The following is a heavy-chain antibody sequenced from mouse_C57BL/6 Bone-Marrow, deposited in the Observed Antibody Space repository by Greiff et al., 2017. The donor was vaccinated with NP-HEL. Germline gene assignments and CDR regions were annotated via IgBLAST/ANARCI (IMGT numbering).Heavy chain of an antibody. D-gene: IGHD4-1*01. CDR2: INPNNGGT. CDR3: RREGRPGPFLYYFDD. CDR1: GYTFTDYY. J-gene: IGHJ2*01. V-gene: IGHV1-26*01. Sequence: VQLQQSGPELVKPGASVKISCKASGYTFTDYYMNWVKQSHGKSLEWIGHINPNNGGTSYNQKFKGKATLTVDKSSTTAYMELRSLTSEDSAVXYCRREGRPGPFLYYFDDRGQGTTLTVSS.